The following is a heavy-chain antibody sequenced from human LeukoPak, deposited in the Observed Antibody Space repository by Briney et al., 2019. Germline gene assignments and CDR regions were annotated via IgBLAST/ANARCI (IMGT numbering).Heavy chain of an antibody. J-gene: IGHJ6*03. Sequence: GGSLRLSCAASGFTFSDYYMSWIRQAPGKGLEWVSYISSSGSTIYYADSVKGRFTISRDNAKNSLYLQMNSLRAEDTAVYYCARTTTGYSSSWYTYYYYYYMDVWGKGTTVTISS. CDR2: ISSSGSTI. D-gene: IGHD6-13*01. CDR1: GFTFSDYY. V-gene: IGHV3-11*04. CDR3: ARTTTGYSSSWYTYYYYYYMDV.